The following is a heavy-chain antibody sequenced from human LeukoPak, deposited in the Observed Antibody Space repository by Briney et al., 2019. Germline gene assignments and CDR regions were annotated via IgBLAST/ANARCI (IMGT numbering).Heavy chain of an antibody. D-gene: IGHD3-10*01. CDR1: GFTFSSYS. J-gene: IGHJ4*02. V-gene: IGHV3-21*01. CDR2: ISSNSNYM. CDR3: ASWYYYGSGSFLL. Sequence: PGGSLRLSCAASGFTFSSYSMNWVRQAPGKGLEWVSSISSNSNYMYYADSVKGRFTISRDNAKNLLYMQMNSLRAEDTAVYYCASWYYYGSGSFLLWGQGTLVTVSS.